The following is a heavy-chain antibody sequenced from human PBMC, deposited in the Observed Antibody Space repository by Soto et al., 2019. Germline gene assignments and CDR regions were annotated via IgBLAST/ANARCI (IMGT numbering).Heavy chain of an antibody. CDR3: ARQMSGSSWPYYYYYYMDV. J-gene: IGHJ6*03. Sequence: QLQLQESGPGLVKPSETLSLTCTVSGGSISSSSYYWGWIRQPPGKGLEWIGSIYYSGSTYYNPSLKSRVTISVDTSKNQFSLKLSSVPAADTAVYYCARQMSGSSWPYYYYYYMDVWGKGTTVTVSS. CDR2: IYYSGST. D-gene: IGHD6-13*01. CDR1: GGSISSSSYY. V-gene: IGHV4-39*01.